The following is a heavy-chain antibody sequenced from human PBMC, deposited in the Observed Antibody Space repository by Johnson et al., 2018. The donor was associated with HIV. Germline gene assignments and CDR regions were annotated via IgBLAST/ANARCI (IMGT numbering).Heavy chain of an antibody. J-gene: IGHJ3*02. CDR1: GFTFSSYA. CDR3: ARVRRSGTYYVDAFDI. Sequence: QVQLVESGGGVVQPGRSLRLSCAASGFTFSSYAMHWVRQAPGTGLEWVAVISYDGSNKYYADSVKGRFTISRDNSKNTRYLQMNSLRAEDTAVYYCARVRRSGTYYVDAFDIWGQGTMVTGSS. CDR2: ISYDGSNK. D-gene: IGHD1-26*01. V-gene: IGHV3-30-3*01.